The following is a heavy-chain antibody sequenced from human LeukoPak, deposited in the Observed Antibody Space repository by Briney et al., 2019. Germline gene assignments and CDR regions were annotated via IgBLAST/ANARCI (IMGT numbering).Heavy chain of an antibody. J-gene: IGHJ4*02. CDR2: IYSGGYT. Sequence: PGGSLRLSCAVSGFIVSNNYMSWVRQAPGKRLEWVSVIYSGGYTYYADSVKGRFTISRDNLKNTLYLQMNSLRAEDTAVYYCARDAYGDLTFDYWGQGTLVTVSS. CDR1: GFIVSNNY. D-gene: IGHD4-17*01. CDR3: ARDAYGDLTFDY. V-gene: IGHV3-53*01.